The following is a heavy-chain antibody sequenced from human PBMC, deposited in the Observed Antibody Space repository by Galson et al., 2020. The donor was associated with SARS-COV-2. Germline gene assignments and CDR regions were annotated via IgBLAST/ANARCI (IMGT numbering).Heavy chain of an antibody. CDR1: GFTFSSYD. Sequence: ASLKIYCAASGFTFSSYDMSWVRQAPGKGLEWVSDISGSGGSTYYADSVKGRFTIPRDNSKKTLYLQVNSLRAEDTAVYYRAKDVSGNDPRRGMDVWGQGTTVTVSS. V-gene: IGHV3-23*01. CDR2: ISGSGGST. J-gene: IGHJ6*02. D-gene: IGHD1-26*01. CDR3: AKDVSGNDPRRGMDV.